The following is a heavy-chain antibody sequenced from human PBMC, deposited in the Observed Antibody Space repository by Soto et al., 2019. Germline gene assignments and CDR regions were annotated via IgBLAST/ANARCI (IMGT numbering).Heavy chain of an antibody. Sequence: GGSLRLSCAASGFTFSSYAMSWVRQAPGKGLEWVSAISGSGGSTYYADSVKGRFTISRDNSKNTLYLQMNSLRAEDTAVYYCAKDQLYCSSTSCYNYYYYGMDGWGQGTTVTGSS. CDR2: ISGSGGST. CDR1: GFTFSSYA. J-gene: IGHJ6*02. CDR3: AKDQLYCSSTSCYNYYYYGMDG. D-gene: IGHD2-2*02. V-gene: IGHV3-23*01.